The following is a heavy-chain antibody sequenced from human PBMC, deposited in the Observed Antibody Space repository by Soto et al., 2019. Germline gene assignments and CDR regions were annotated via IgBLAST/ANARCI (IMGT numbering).Heavy chain of an antibody. CDR2: MWHDGSNK. V-gene: IGHV3-33*01. Sequence: LGLSCAASGFTFSSYGMHWVSQAQGKGLEWVGVMWHDGSNKYYTDSVKGRFTISRDNSKNALYLQMNSLRAEDTAVYYCARGWFGSSRWSQRRWGCGMDVSGPGTTVTVSS. CDR3: ARGWFGSSRWSQRRWGCGMDV. CDR1: GFTFSSYG. D-gene: IGHD6-13*01. J-gene: IGHJ6*02.